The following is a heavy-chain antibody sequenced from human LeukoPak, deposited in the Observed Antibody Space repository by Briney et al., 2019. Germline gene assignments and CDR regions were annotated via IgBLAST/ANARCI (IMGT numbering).Heavy chain of an antibody. V-gene: IGHV4-34*01. CDR3: ASTSSSAVEPSGYYGMDV. J-gene: IGHJ6*02. CDR2: INHSGST. D-gene: IGHD6-6*01. CDR1: GASFSGYY. Sequence: SETLSLTCAVYGASFSGYYWSWIRQPPGKGLEWLGEINHSGSTNYNPSLKSRVTISVDTSKNQFSLKLSSVTAADTAVYYCASTSSSAVEPSGYYGMDVWGQGTTVTVSS.